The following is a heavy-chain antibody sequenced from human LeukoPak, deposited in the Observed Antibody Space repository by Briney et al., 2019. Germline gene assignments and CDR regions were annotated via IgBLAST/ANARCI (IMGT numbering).Heavy chain of an antibody. D-gene: IGHD1-14*01. CDR2: INPSGGTT. Sequence: ASVKVSCKASGYTFTSYHMHWVRQAPGQGLEWMGIINPSGGTTNYAQKFRGRVAMTRDMSTSTVYMELSSLRSEDTAVYYCARGRPTGGDYWGQGTLVTVSS. CDR3: ARGRPTGGDY. J-gene: IGHJ4*02. V-gene: IGHV1-46*01. CDR1: GYTFTSYH.